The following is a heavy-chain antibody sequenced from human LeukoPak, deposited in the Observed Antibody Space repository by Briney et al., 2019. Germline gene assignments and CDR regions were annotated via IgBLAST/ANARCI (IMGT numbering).Heavy chain of an antibody. Sequence: GGSLRLSCAASGFTFSSYAMSWVRQAPGKGLEWVSAISGSGGSTYYADSVKGRFTISRDNSKNTLYLQMNSLRAEDTAVYYCAKLALHQLPPTGDAFDIWGQGTMVTVSS. CDR3: AKLALHQLPPTGDAFDI. V-gene: IGHV3-23*01. D-gene: IGHD2-2*01. J-gene: IGHJ3*02. CDR1: GFTFSSYA. CDR2: ISGSGGST.